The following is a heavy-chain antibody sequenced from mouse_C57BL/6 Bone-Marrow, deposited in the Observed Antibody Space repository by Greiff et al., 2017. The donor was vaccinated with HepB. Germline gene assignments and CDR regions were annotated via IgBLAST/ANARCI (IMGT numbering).Heavy chain of an antibody. CDR2: IYPGSGST. J-gene: IGHJ4*01. Sequence: QVQLKQPGAELVKPGASVKMSCTASGYTFTSYWITWVKQRPGQGLEWIGDIYPGSGSTNYNEKFKSKATLTVDTSSSTAYMQLSSLTSEDSAVYYCARFGSTMIRGAMDYWGQGTSVTVSS. V-gene: IGHV1-55*01. CDR1: GYTFTSYW. CDR3: ARFGSTMIRGAMDY. D-gene: IGHD2-4*01.